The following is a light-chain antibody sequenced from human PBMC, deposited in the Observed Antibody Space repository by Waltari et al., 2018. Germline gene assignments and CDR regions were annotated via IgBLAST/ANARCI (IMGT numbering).Light chain of an antibody. Sequence: EIVLTQSPATLSLSPGERATLSCRASQTVSSYLAWYQQKPVQAPRLLIYDASNKATGIPARFSVSGSGTDFTLTISSLEPEDFAVYYCQQRNEWPPTFGQGTRLEIK. V-gene: IGKV3-11*01. J-gene: IGKJ5*01. CDR2: DAS. CDR1: QTVSSY. CDR3: QQRNEWPPT.